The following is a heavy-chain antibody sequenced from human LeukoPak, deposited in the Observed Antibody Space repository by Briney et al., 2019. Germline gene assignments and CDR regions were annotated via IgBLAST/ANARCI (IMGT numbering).Heavy chain of an antibody. D-gene: IGHD2-15*01. V-gene: IGHV3-21*01. CDR3: ARVVAKYYGMDV. J-gene: IGHJ6*02. Sequence: GGSLRLSCAASGFTFSNYAMSWVRQAPGKGLEWVSSISSSSSYIYYADSVKGRFTISRDNAKNSLYLQMNSLRAEDTAVYYCARVVAKYYGMDVWGQGTTVTVSS. CDR1: GFTFSNYA. CDR2: ISSSSSYI.